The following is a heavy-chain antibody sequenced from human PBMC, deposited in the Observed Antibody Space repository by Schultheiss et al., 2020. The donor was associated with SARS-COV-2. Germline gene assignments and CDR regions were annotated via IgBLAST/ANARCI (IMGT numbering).Heavy chain of an antibody. CDR3: ARSKGMFWSGYYNDAFDI. J-gene: IGHJ3*02. V-gene: IGHV3-23*01. CDR2: ISGSGGST. D-gene: IGHD3-3*01. CDR1: GFTFSSYA. Sequence: SCAASGFTFSSYAMSWVRQAPGKGLEWVSAISGSGGSTYYADSVKGRFTISRDNSKNTLYLQMNSLRAEDTAVYYCARSKGMFWSGYYNDAFDIWGQGTMVTVS.